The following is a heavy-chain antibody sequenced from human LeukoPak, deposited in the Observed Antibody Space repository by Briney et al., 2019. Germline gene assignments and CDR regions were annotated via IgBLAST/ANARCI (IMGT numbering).Heavy chain of an antibody. D-gene: IGHD5-18*01. CDR2: VLPGDSDT. CDR1: GYRFSMSW. Sequence: GESLKISCKGSGYRFSMSWIAWVRQMPGKGLEWMGIVLPGDSDTRYSPSFRGQVTISADKSINTAYVQWSSLKASDTAMYYCATLPGDAALIAASDAFDFWGQGTMVTVSS. V-gene: IGHV5-51*01. J-gene: IGHJ3*01. CDR3: ATLPGDAALIAASDAFDF.